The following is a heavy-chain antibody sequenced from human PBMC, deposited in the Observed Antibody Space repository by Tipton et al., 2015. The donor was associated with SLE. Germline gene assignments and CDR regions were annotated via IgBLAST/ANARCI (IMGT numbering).Heavy chain of an antibody. Sequence: TLSLTCTVSGGSISGHYWSWIRQHPGKGLEWIGYIYYSGSTYYNPSLKSRVTISLDTSKNQFSLKLSSVTAADTAVYFCTRSRYYDSPFDPWGQGTLVTVSS. V-gene: IGHV4-59*11. CDR3: TRSRYYDSPFDP. CDR1: GGSISGHY. J-gene: IGHJ5*02. D-gene: IGHD3-3*01. CDR2: IYYSGST.